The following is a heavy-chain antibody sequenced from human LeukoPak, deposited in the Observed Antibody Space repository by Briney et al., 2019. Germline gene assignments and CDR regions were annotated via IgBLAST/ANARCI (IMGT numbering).Heavy chain of an antibody. Sequence: GGSLRLSCAASGFTFSTYAMHGVRQTPGKGLEWVAIISSDGSNKYYADSVKGRFTISRDNSKITLYLQMNSLRAEDTAVYYCARDSHPNYGDYVGAFDIWGQGTMVTVSS. CDR2: ISSDGSNK. J-gene: IGHJ3*02. CDR3: ARDSHPNYGDYVGAFDI. D-gene: IGHD4-17*01. V-gene: IGHV3-30-3*01. CDR1: GFTFSTYA.